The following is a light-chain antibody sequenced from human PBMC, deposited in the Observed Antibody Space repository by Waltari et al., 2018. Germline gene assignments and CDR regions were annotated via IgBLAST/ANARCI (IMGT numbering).Light chain of an antibody. V-gene: IGKV1-27*01. CDR1: QAIHNQ. Sequence: DIQMTQSPSSLSASVGDRVTVTCRASQAIHNQLSWYQQKPGRVPTLLIYAASSLQTGVSSRFSGSGSGTDFTLTISSLQPEDVATYYCQHDYDPPWTFGQGTKVEIK. CDR2: AAS. J-gene: IGKJ1*01. CDR3: QHDYDPPWT.